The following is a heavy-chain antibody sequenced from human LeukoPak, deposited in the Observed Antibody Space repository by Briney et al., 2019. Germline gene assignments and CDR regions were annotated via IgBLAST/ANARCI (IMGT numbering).Heavy chain of an antibody. J-gene: IGHJ6*02. D-gene: IGHD6-19*01. CDR3: ARQGSSGWGYYYYGMDV. Sequence: PSETLSLTCTVSGGSISSYYWSWIRQPPGKGLEWIGYIYYSGRTNYNPSLKSRVTISVDTSKNQFSLKLSSVTAADTAVYYCARQGSSGWGYYYYGMDVWGQGTTVTVSS. CDR1: GGSISSYY. CDR2: IYYSGRT. V-gene: IGHV4-59*08.